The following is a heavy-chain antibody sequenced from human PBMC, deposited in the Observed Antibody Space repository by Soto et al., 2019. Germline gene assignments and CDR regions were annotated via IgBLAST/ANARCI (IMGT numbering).Heavy chain of an antibody. CDR3: ARRLTTTVSALGY. V-gene: IGHV3-30-3*01. CDR2: ISEDGGNK. CDR1: GLTFTSYA. J-gene: IGHJ4*02. Sequence: LRLSCTASGLTFTSYAIHWVRQAPGKGLEWVSVISEDGGNKYFAESVRGRFLISRDNSKNTVYLQMNSLRPEDTAVYFCARRLTTTVSALGYWGQGTLVTVSS. D-gene: IGHD4-4*01.